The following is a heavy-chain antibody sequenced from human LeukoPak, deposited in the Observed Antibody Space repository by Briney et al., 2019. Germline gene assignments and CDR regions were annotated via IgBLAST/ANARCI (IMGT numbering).Heavy chain of an antibody. J-gene: IGHJ4*02. D-gene: IGHD6-13*01. CDR2: TYYRSNWYN. Sequence: SQTLSLTCAISGDSVSSNSAAWNWIRQSPSRGLEWLGGTYYRSNWYNDYAVSVKSRITINSDTSKNQFSLQLNSVTPEDTAVYYCARDGADRSSSYWYYFDYWGQGTLVTVSS. CDR1: GDSVSSNSAA. CDR3: ARDGADRSSSYWYYFDY. V-gene: IGHV6-1*01.